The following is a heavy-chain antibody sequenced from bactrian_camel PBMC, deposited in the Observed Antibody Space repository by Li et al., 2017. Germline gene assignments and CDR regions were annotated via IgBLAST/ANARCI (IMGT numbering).Heavy chain of an antibody. CDR2: IDSGGSST. V-gene: IGHV3S40*01. CDR1: GFTFSNYV. CDR3: AADLRGRLCSSPDY. D-gene: IGHD1*01. Sequence: VQLVESGGGLVQPGGSLRLSCAASGFTFSNYVMTWVRQAPGKGLEWVSAIDSGGSSTYYADSVKGRFSISRDNAKNTVYLQMNSLKPEDTAMYYCAADLRGRLCSSPDYWGQGTQVTVS. J-gene: IGHJ4*01.